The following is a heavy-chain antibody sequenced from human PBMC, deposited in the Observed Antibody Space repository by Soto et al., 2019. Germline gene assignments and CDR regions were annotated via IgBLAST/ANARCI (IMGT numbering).Heavy chain of an antibody. Sequence: QVQLVESGGGVVQPGKSLRLSCADSGFTFSSYAMHWARQPPGKGLEWVTVISIRGGDEYYAESVRGRFTISRDDSKNTLYLQMDSLRVEDTAVYYCARGTIVARQHLDYWGQGTLVTVSS. V-gene: IGHV3-30*03. CDR2: ISIRGGDE. CDR1: GFTFSSYA. CDR3: ARGTIVARQHLDY. D-gene: IGHD6-6*01. J-gene: IGHJ4*02.